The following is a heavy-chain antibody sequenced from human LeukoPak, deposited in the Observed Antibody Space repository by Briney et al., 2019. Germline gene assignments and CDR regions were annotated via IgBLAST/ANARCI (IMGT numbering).Heavy chain of an antibody. V-gene: IGHV4-59*08. CDR1: GGSISSYY. Sequence: SEILSLTCNVSGGSISSYYWSWIRQSPGKGLEWIGYIYYSGSTNYNPSLKSRVTISVDTSENQFSLNLNSVTAADTAVYYCARHSSGYYYFDYWGQGTLVTVSS. CDR2: IYYSGST. D-gene: IGHD3-3*01. CDR3: ARHSSGYYYFDY. J-gene: IGHJ4*02.